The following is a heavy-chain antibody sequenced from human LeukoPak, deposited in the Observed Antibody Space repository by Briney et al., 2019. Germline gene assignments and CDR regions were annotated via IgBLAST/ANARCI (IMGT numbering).Heavy chain of an antibody. CDR1: GFTFSSYG. Sequence: GGSLRLSCAASGFTFSSYGMHWVRQAPGKGLEWVAVISYDGSNKYYADSVKGRFTISRDNSKNTLYLQMNSLRAEDTAVYYRAKWDYGYLPWGQGTLVTVSS. V-gene: IGHV3-30*18. D-gene: IGHD3-10*01. J-gene: IGHJ5*02. CDR2: ISYDGSNK. CDR3: AKWDYGYLP.